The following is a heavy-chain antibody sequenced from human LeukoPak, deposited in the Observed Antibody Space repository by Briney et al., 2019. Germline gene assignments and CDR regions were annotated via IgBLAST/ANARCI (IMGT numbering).Heavy chain of an antibody. CDR1: GGSFSGYY. CDR2: INHSGST. Sequence: SETLSLTCAVYGGSFSGYYWSWIRQPPGKGLEWIGEINHSGSTNYNPSLKSRVTISVDTSKNQFSLKLSSVTAADTAVYYCARGPNYGGNSKDFDYWGQGALVTVSS. V-gene: IGHV4-34*01. CDR3: ARGPNYGGNSKDFDY. D-gene: IGHD4-23*01. J-gene: IGHJ4*02.